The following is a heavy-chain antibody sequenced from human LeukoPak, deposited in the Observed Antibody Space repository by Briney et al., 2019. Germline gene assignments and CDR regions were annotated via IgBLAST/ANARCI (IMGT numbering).Heavy chain of an antibody. V-gene: IGHV1-2*02. D-gene: IGHD5-24*01. CDR1: GYTFTGYY. CDR3: ARDIRDGYNYQGFDY. CDR2: INPNSGGT. J-gene: IGHJ4*02. Sequence: ASVKVSCKASGYTFTGYYIHWVRQAPGQGLEWMGWINPNSGGTNYAQKFQGRVTMTRDTSISTAYMELSRLRSDDTAVYYCARDIRDGYNYQGFDYWGQGTLVTVSS.